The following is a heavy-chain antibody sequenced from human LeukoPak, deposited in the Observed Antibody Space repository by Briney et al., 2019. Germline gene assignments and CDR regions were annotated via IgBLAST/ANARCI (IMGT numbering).Heavy chain of an antibody. CDR1: GYTFSSHG. CDR3: ARVQRQYYYYYGMDV. V-gene: IGHV1-69*13. CDR2: IIPIFGTA. D-gene: IGHD6-25*01. Sequence: ASVKVSYKASGYTFSSHGISWVRQAPGQGLEWMGGIIPIFGTANYAQKFQGRVTITADESTSTAYMELSSLRSEDTAVYYCARVQRQYYYYYGMDVWGQGATVTVSS. J-gene: IGHJ6*02.